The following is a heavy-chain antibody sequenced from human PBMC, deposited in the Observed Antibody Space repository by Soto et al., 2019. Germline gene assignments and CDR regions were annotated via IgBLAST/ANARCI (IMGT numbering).Heavy chain of an antibody. CDR3: AKDGGPIVAFDI. J-gene: IGHJ3*02. Sequence: EVQLLESGGGLVQPGGSLRLSCAASGFTFSSYAMSWVRQVPGKGLEWVSVISGSGGSTYYADSVKGRFTISRDNSKNTLYLQMNSLRAEDTAVYYCAKDGGPIVAFDIWGQGTMVTVSS. D-gene: IGHD3-16*01. CDR2: ISGSGGST. V-gene: IGHV3-23*01. CDR1: GFTFSSYA.